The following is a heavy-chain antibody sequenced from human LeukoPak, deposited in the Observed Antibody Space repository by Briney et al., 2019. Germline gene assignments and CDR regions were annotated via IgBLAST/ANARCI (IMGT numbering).Heavy chain of an antibody. CDR2: VGGSDDTA. Sequence: GGSLRLSCAASGFTFRSSVMSWVRQAPGRGLEWVSSVGGSDDTANYAASVTGRFTISGDNSKTSVYLQMSNLGAEDTAIYYCAKKSFSTGAFDIWGQGTMVTVSS. J-gene: IGHJ3*02. CDR3: AKKSFSTGAFDI. V-gene: IGHV3-23*01. CDR1: GFTFRSSV. D-gene: IGHD3-3*02.